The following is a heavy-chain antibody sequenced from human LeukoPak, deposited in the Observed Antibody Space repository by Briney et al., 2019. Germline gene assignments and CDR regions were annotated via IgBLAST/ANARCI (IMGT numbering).Heavy chain of an antibody. D-gene: IGHD4/OR15-4a*01. Sequence: GGSLRLSCAASGFTFSDYAMSWVRQAPGKGLEWLATISGRGDGTYYADSAKGRFTISRDNSKSTLYLQMSSLRVDSTAIYYCAKSGDGAAFFQHWGQGNLVTVSS. CDR1: GFTFSDYA. CDR3: AKSGDGAAFFQH. V-gene: IGHV3-23*01. CDR2: ISGRGDGT. J-gene: IGHJ1*01.